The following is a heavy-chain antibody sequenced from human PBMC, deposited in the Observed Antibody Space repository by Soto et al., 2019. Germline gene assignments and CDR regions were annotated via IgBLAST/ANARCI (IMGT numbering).Heavy chain of an antibody. V-gene: IGHV3-33*06. Sequence: GGSLRLSCAASGFTFSSYGMHWVRQAPGKGLEWGALIWYDGSNKYYSESVKGRFTISRDNSKNTLYLQMNSLRTEDTAVYYCANPRAFGYDSSGLGAFDIWGQGTMVTVSS. CDR2: IWYDGSNK. D-gene: IGHD3-22*01. J-gene: IGHJ3*02. CDR1: GFTFSSYG. CDR3: ANPRAFGYDSSGLGAFDI.